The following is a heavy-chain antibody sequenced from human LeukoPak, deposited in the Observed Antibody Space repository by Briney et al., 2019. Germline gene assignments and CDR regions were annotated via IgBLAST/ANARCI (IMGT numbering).Heavy chain of an antibody. J-gene: IGHJ6*03. Sequence: GGSLRLSFAASGFTFDDYAMHWVRRAPGKGLEWGSGISWNSGSIGYADSVKGRFTISRDNAKNSLYLQMNSLRAEDTAVYYCARDPYCSSSSCYMDVWAKGPRSPSP. CDR2: ISWNSGSI. D-gene: IGHD2-2*01. V-gene: IGHV3-9*01. CDR1: GFTFDDYA. CDR3: ARDPYCSSSSCYMDV.